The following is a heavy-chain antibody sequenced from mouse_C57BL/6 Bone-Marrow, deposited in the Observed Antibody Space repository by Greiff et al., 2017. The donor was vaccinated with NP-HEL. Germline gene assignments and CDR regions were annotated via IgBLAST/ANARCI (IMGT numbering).Heavy chain of an antibody. CDR3: ARPYDYACFAY. CDR1: GYTFTSYT. J-gene: IGHJ3*01. D-gene: IGHD2-4*01. Sequence: QVQLQQSGAELARPGASVKMSCKASGYTFTSYTMHWVKQRPGQGLEWIGYINPCGGDTNYNQKFKGKATLTVDKYSSTAYMQLSSLTSEDSAVYDCARPYDYACFAYWGQGTLVTVSA. CDR2: INPCGGDT. V-gene: IGHV1-4*01.